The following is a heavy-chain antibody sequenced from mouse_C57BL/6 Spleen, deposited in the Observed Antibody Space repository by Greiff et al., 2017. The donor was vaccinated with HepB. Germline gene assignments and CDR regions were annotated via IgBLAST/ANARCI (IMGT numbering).Heavy chain of an antibody. V-gene: IGHV5-6*01. Sequence: EVQRVESGGDLVKPGGSLKLSCAASGFTFSSYGMSWVRQTPDKRLEWVATISSGGSYTYYPDSVKGRFTMSRDNAKNTLYLQMSSLKSEDTAMYYCARHQGRGAYWGQGTLVTVSA. CDR1: GFTFSSYG. CDR2: ISSGGSYT. D-gene: IGHD3-2*02. J-gene: IGHJ3*01. CDR3: ARHQGRGAY.